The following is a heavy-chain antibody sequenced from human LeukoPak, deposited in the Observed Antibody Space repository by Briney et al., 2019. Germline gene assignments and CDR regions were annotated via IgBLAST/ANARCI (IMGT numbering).Heavy chain of an antibody. CDR2: IWYDGGNK. J-gene: IGHJ4*02. CDR3: ARDRIVGEETYYFDY. Sequence: GGSLRLSCAASGFTFSYYGMHWVGQAPGKGLEWVAVIWYDGGNKYYADSVKGRFTISRDNSKNTLYLQMNSLRAEDTALYYCARDRIVGEETYYFDYWGQGTLVTVSS. CDR1: GFTFSYYG. V-gene: IGHV3-33*01. D-gene: IGHD3-10*01.